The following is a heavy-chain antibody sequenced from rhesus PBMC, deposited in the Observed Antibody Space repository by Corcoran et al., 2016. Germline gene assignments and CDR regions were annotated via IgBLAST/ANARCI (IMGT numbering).Heavy chain of an antibody. D-gene: IGHD1-38*01. CDR1: GGSISSGYYY. V-gene: IGHV4-122*02. CDR3: AVPPTQRRYGLDS. Sequence: QVQLQASGPGLVKPSETLSLTCAVSGGSISSGYYYWSWIRQPPGKGLEWIGYITYSGSTSYNPALKSRVTISRDTSKTQFSLKLSSVTAADTAVYYCAVPPTQRRYGLDSWGQGVVVTVSS. J-gene: IGHJ6*01. CDR2: ITYSGST.